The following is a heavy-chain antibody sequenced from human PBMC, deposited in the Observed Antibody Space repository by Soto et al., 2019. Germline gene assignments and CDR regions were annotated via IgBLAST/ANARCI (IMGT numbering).Heavy chain of an antibody. CDR1: GFTVSSNY. J-gene: IGHJ6*03. V-gene: IGHV3-66*01. CDR2: IYSGGST. CDR3: ASWTVTTYYYYYYMDV. Sequence: GGSLRLSCAASGFTVSSNYMSWVRQAPGKGLEWVSVIYSGGSTYYQDSVKGRFTISRDNSKNTLYLQMNSLRAEDTAVYYCASWTVTTYYYYYYMDVWGKGTTVTVSS. D-gene: IGHD4-17*01.